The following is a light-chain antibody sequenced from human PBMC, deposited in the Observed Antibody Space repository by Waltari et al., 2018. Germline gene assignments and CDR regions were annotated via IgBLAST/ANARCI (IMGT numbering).Light chain of an antibody. CDR2: AAS. CDR3: QQSYTSPFT. V-gene: IGKV1-39*01. Sequence: DYQMTQSPSPLSASVGDRVTITCRASQSISTYLNWYQQKPGKAPKLLIYAASSLQSGVPSRFSGSGSGTDFTLTISSLQPEDFATYYCQQSYTSPFTFGQGTNLEIK. CDR1: QSISTY. J-gene: IGKJ2*01.